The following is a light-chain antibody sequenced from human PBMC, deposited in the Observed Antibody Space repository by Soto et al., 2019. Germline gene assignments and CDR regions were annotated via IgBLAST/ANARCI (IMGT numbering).Light chain of an antibody. Sequence: DIQMTQSPSSVSAFVGDRVTITCQASQDINIWLAWYQEKPGLAPNLLIYRASSLLGGVPSRFSGSGSGTYFTLTISSLQPEDLGTYYCQQGKDFPLTFGGGTKVEIK. J-gene: IGKJ4*01. V-gene: IGKV1-12*01. CDR2: RAS. CDR1: QDINIW. CDR3: QQGKDFPLT.